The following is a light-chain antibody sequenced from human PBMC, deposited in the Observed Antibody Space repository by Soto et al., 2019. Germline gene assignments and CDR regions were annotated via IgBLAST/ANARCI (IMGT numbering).Light chain of an antibody. J-gene: IGKJ5*01. Sequence: EIVITQSPATLSVSPGERATLPCRASQRVXSNLAWVQQKPGQAPILLXFGASTRATGRPDRLSGSGSGTDFTLTISRLEPEDFAVYYCQQYGSSTNTFGQGTRLEIK. CDR2: GAS. CDR3: QQYGSSTNT. V-gene: IGKV3-20*01. CDR1: QRVXSN.